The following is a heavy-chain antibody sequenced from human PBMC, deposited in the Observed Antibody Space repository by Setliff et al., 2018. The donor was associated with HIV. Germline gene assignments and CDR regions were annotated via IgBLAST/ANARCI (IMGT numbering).Heavy chain of an antibody. D-gene: IGHD6-19*01. V-gene: IGHV3-30*02. CDR2: IRYDGSSE. CDR1: GFTFSDSG. J-gene: IGHJ4*02. Sequence: QSGGSLRLSCAASGFTFSDSGMHWVRQAPGKGLEWVAFIRYDGSSEYYADSVKGRFTISRDNSKNTLYLQMNGLRPEDTAVYYCAKDYSSGWYRHFDYWGQGTLVTVSS. CDR3: AKDYSSGWYRHFDY.